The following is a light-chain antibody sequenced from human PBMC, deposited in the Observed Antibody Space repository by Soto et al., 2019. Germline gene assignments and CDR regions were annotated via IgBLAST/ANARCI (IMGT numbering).Light chain of an antibody. CDR2: QVS. CDR3: SSYTSSSTHV. Sequence: QSALTQPASVSGSPGQSMTISCTGTSSDVGGYNYVSWYQQHPGKAPKLMIYQVSNRPSGVSNRFSGYKSGNTAALTISGLQAEDKAEYYGSSYTSSSTHVFGTGSQLTVL. CDR1: SSDVGGYNY. V-gene: IGLV2-14*01. J-gene: IGLJ1*01.